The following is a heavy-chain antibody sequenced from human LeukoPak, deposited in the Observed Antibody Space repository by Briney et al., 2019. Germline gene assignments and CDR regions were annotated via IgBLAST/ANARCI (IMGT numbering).Heavy chain of an antibody. Sequence: PSETLSLTCTVSGGSISSSSYYGGWIRQPPGKGLEWIGSIYYSGSTYYNPSLKSRVTISVDTSKNQFSLKLSSVTAADTAVYYCARLTVTTYFGYYYMDVWGKGTTVTVSS. CDR1: GGSISSSSYY. J-gene: IGHJ6*03. CDR2: IYYSGST. V-gene: IGHV4-39*01. D-gene: IGHD4-11*01. CDR3: ARLTVTTYFGYYYMDV.